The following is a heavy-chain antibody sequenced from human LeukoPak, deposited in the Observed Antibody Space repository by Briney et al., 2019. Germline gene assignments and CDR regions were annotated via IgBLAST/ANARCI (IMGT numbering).Heavy chain of an antibody. D-gene: IGHD3-22*01. V-gene: IGHV4-61*02. J-gene: IGHJ3*02. CDR3: ARDFDHYYDSSLGAFDI. CDR1: GGSISSGSYH. CDR2: IYTSGST. Sequence: PSETLSLTCTVSGGSISSGSYHWSWIRQHAGKGLEWIGRIYTSGSTNYNPSLKSRVTISVDTSKNQFSLKLSSVTAADTAVYYCARDFDHYYDSSLGAFDIWGQGTMVTVSS.